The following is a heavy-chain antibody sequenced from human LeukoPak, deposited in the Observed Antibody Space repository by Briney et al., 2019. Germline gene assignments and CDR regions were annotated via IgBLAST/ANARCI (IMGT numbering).Heavy chain of an antibody. CDR1: GGSISSGGYS. CDR3: ARDPQRNWYFDL. CDR2: IYYSGST. Sequence: SQTLSLTCTVSGGSISSGGYSWSWIRQHPGKGLEWIGYIYYSGSTYYNPSLKSRVTISVDTSKNQFSLKLSSVTAADTAVYYCARDPQRNWYFDLWGRGTLVTVSS. V-gene: IGHV4-31*03. J-gene: IGHJ2*01.